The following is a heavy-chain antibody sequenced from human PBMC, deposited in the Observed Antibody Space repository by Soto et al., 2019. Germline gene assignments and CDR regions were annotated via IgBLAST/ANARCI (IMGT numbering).Heavy chain of an antibody. CDR2: ISGSGGGT. CDR3: AKDQGDIIMVVAAADY. CDR1: EFTFSNYA. Sequence: GSLRLSCTASEFTFSNYAMSWVRQAPGKGLEWVSSISGSGGGTYYADSVKGRFTISRDNSNNTLYLQMNSLRAEDTAVYYCAKDQGDIIMVVAAADYWGQGTLVTVSS. J-gene: IGHJ4*02. V-gene: IGHV3-23*01. D-gene: IGHD2-15*01.